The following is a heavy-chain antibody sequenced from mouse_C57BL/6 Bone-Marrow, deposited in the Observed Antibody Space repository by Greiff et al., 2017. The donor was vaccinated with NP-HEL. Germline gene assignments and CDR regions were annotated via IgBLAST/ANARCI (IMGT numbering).Heavy chain of an antibody. Sequence: QVQLQQPGAELVKPGASVKLSCRASGYPLPSYWMHWVKRRPGQGLGWIGMFTPNSGSTNYNEKFKSKATLTVDKSSSTAYMQLSSLTSEDSAVYYCARRDGYDEGHAMDYWGQGTSVTVSS. CDR2: FTPNSGST. D-gene: IGHD2-2*01. V-gene: IGHV1-64*01. J-gene: IGHJ4*01. CDR1: GYPLPSYW. CDR3: ARRDGYDEGHAMDY.